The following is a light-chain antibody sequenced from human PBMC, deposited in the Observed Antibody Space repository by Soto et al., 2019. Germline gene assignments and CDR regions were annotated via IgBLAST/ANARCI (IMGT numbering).Light chain of an antibody. V-gene: IGLV2-11*01. Sequence: QSVLSQPRSMSESPGQSVTISCSGTSRDIGAYNSVSWYQHHPGKAPKLLIYDVARRPSGVPDRFSGSKSGNTASLTISGLQTEDEADYYCCSHAGGYTWVFGGGTKVTVL. J-gene: IGLJ3*02. CDR2: DVA. CDR1: SRDIGAYNS. CDR3: CSHAGGYTWV.